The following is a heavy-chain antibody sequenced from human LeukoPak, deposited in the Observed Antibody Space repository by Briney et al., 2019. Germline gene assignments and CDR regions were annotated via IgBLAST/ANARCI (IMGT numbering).Heavy chain of an antibody. Sequence: GGSLRLSCAASGFTFSSYAMHWVRQAPGKGLEWVAVISYDGSNKYYADSVKGRFTISRDNSKNTLYLQMNSLRAEDTAGYYCAREYQLDYWGQGTLVTVSS. CDR1: GFTFSSYA. J-gene: IGHJ4*02. V-gene: IGHV3-30*04. CDR3: AREYQLDY. D-gene: IGHD2-2*01. CDR2: ISYDGSNK.